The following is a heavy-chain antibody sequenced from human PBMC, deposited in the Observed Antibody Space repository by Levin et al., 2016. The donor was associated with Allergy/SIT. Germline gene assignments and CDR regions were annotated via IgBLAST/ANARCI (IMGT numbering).Heavy chain of an antibody. V-gene: IGHV1-69*06. J-gene: IGHJ4*02. Sequence: WVRQAPGQGLEWMGGIIPIFGTANYAQKFQGRVTITADKSTSTAYMELSSLRSEDTAVYYCARDRSGSYGDFDYWGQGTLVTVSS. D-gene: IGHD1-26*01. CDR3: ARDRSGSYGDFDY. CDR2: IIPIFGTA.